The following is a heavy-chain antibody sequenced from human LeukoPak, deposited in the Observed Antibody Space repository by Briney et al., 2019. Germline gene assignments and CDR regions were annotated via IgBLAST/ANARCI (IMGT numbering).Heavy chain of an antibody. J-gene: IGHJ4*02. CDR1: GFTFSSYW. D-gene: IGHD3-22*01. CDR2: MKQDGSEK. V-gene: IGHV3-7*03. Sequence: GGSLRLSCVVSGFTFSSYWMSWVRQALGQGLEWVANMKQDGSEKYYVDSVKGRFTISRDNAKNSLYLQMNSLRAEDTAVYYCARAPYYSHVEFYFDYWGQGTLVTVSS. CDR3: ARAPYYSHVEFYFDY.